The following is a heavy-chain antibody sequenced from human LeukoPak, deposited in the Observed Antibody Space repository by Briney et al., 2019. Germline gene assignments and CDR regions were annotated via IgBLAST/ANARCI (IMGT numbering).Heavy chain of an antibody. D-gene: IGHD2-15*01. Sequence: PGGSLRLSCAASGFTFRSYAMSGVRQAPGKGLEWVSAISSSGGSTYYADTVKGRFTISRDNAKNTLYLQMNSLRDEDTAVYYCARYWFHAIDYWGQGTLVTVSS. CDR1: GFTFRSYA. V-gene: IGHV3-23*01. J-gene: IGHJ4*02. CDR2: ISSSGGST. CDR3: ARYWFHAIDY.